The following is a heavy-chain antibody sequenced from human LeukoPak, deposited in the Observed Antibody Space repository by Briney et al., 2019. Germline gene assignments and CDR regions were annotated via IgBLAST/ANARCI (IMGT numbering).Heavy chain of an antibody. V-gene: IGHV1-46*01. CDR3: AREGAGTESFDY. CDR2: INPSGGST. Sequence: ASVKVSCKASGYTFTSYYMHWVRQAPGQGLEWMGIINPSGGSTTYAQKFQGRVTMTRDTFTSTVYMELSSLRSEDTALYYCAREGAGTESFDYWGQGTLVTVSS. CDR1: GYTFTSYY. D-gene: IGHD6-13*01. J-gene: IGHJ4*02.